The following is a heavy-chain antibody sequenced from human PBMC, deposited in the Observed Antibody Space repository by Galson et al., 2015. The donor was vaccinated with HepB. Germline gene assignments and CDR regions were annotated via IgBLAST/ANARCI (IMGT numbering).Heavy chain of an antibody. CDR1: GFTFSNAW. D-gene: IGHD2-15*01. V-gene: IGHV3-15*01. Sequence: SLRLSCAASGFTFSNAWMSWVRQAPGKGLEWVGRIKSKTDGGTTDYAAPVKGRFTISRDDSKNTLYLQMNSLKTEDTAVYYCTPVPPLGYCSGGSCYHYYYYGMDVWGQGTTVTVSS. CDR3: TPVPPLGYCSGGSCYHYYYYGMDV. CDR2: IKSKTDGGTT. J-gene: IGHJ6*02.